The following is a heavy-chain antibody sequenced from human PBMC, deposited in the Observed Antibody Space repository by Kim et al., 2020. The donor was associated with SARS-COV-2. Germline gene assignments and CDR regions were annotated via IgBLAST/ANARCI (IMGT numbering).Heavy chain of an antibody. CDR2: ISYDGSNK. Sequence: GGSLRLSCAASGFTFSSYAMHWVRQAPGKGLEWVAVISYDGSNKYYADSVKGRFTISRDNSKNTLYLQMNSLRAEDTAVYYCARSPFYCSGGSCSSGAF. J-gene: IGHJ3*01. V-gene: IGHV3-30-3*01. CDR1: GFTFSSYA. D-gene: IGHD2-15*01. CDR3: ARSPFYCSGGSCSSGAF.